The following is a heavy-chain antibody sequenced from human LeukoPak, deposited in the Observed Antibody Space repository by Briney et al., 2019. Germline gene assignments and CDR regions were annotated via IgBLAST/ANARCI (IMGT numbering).Heavy chain of an antibody. V-gene: IGHV1-46*01. CDR1: VYTFTSYY. D-gene: IGHD3-22*01. Sequence: ASVTVSCTSSVYTFTSYYMHWVRQAPGQGLEWMGIINPSGGSTSYAQKFQGRVTMTRETSTSTVYMELSSLRSEDTAVYYCARALYYYDSSGYPMKGLYYYYGMDVWGQGTTVTVSS. CDR2: INPSGGST. J-gene: IGHJ6*02. CDR3: ARALYYYDSSGYPMKGLYYYYGMDV.